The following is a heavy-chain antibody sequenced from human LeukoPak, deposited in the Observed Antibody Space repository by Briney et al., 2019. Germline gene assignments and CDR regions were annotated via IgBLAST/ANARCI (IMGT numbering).Heavy chain of an antibody. V-gene: IGHV4-34*01. CDR1: GGSFSGYY. CDR2: INRSGST. Sequence: SETLSLTCAVYGGSFSGYYWSWICQPPGKGLEWIGEINRSGSTKYNPSLKSRVTISVDTSKNQFSLKLSSVTAADTAVFYCARGQDYGGNSDYWYLDLWGRGTLVTVSS. J-gene: IGHJ2*01. CDR3: ARGQDYGGNSDYWYLDL. D-gene: IGHD4-23*01.